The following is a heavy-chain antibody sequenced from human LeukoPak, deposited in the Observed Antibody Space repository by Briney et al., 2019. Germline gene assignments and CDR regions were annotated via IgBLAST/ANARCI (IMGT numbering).Heavy chain of an antibody. V-gene: IGHV1-69*04. J-gene: IGHJ4*02. Sequence: GASVKVFCKASGGTFSSYAISWVRQAPGQGLEWMGRIIPIFGIANYAQEFQGRVTITADKSTSTAYMELSSLRSEDTAVYYCARGSYYDSSGSSLKDWGQGTLVTVSS. CDR3: ARGSYYDSSGSSLKD. D-gene: IGHD3-22*01. CDR1: GGTFSSYA. CDR2: IIPIFGIA.